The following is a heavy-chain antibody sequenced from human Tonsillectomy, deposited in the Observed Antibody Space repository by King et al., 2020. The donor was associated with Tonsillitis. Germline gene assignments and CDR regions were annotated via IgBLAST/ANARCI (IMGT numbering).Heavy chain of an antibody. V-gene: IGHV3-23*03. Sequence: EVQLQESGGGLVQPGGSLRLSCAASEFTFSSYAMSWVRPAPGKGLEWVSVIYSGGTGTFYADSVRGRFTISRDDSKNTLYLQMNSLRAEDTAVYYCAKAVYCGGDCPFDYWGQGTLVTVSS. CDR3: AKAVYCGGDCPFDY. CDR1: EFTFSSYA. CDR2: IYSGGTGT. D-gene: IGHD2-21*02. J-gene: IGHJ4*02.